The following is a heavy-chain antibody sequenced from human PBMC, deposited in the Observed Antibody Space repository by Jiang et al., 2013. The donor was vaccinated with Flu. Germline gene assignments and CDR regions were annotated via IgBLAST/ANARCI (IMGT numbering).Heavy chain of an antibody. V-gene: IGHV3-33*01. CDR1: GFTFSSYG. CDR2: IWYDGSNK. D-gene: IGHD2-8*01. J-gene: IGHJ2*01. Sequence: VQLVESGGGAVQPGRSLRLSCAASGFTFSSYGMHWVRQAPGKGLEWVAVIWYDGSNKYYGESVKGRFTISRDNSKNTLYLQMDSLRAEDTAVYYCARDNADDWYYDLWGRGTLVTVSS. CDR3: ARDNADDWYYDL.